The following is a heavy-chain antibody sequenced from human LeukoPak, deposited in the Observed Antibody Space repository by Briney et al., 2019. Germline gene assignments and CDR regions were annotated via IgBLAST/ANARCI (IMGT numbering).Heavy chain of an antibody. CDR2: IYYSGST. CDR3: ARSLPIDYYDSSGYFDY. CDR1: GGSISSSSYY. V-gene: IGHV4-39*01. J-gene: IGHJ4*02. D-gene: IGHD3-22*01. Sequence: SETLSLTCTVSGGSISSSSYYWGWIRQPPGKGLERIMSIYYSGSTYYNPSLTGRVTISVDTSKNQFSLKLSSVTAADTAVYYCARSLPIDYYDSSGYFDYWGQGTLVTVSS.